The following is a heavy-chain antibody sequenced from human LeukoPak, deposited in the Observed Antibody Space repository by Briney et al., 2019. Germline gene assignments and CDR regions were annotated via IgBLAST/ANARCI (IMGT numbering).Heavy chain of an antibody. CDR2: IGAYSGNT. Sequence: ASVKVSCKASGYTFTRHGISWVRQAPGQGLEWMGWIGAYSGNTKYAQKFQGRVTVTTDTSTNTAYMELRSLRSDDTAVYYCAREGWGTYSSGPYYFDYWGQGTLVTVSS. CDR1: GYTFTRHG. V-gene: IGHV1-18*04. CDR3: AREGWGTYSSGPYYFDY. J-gene: IGHJ4*02. D-gene: IGHD6-19*01.